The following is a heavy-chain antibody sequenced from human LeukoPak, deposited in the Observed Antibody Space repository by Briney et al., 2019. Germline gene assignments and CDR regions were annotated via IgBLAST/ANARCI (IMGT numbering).Heavy chain of an antibody. V-gene: IGHV1-18*01. D-gene: IGHD6-13*01. Sequence: ASVKVSCKASGYTFTSYGISWVRQAPGQGLEWMGWISSYNGNTNYAQKLQGRVTMTTDTSTSTAYMELRSLRSDDTAVYYCARVALYSSSWYGAFDIWGQGAMVTVSS. J-gene: IGHJ3*02. CDR2: ISSYNGNT. CDR1: GYTFTSYG. CDR3: ARVALYSSSWYGAFDI.